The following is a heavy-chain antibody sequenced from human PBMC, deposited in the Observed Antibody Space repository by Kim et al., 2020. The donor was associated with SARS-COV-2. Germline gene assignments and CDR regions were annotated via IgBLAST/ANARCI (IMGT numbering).Heavy chain of an antibody. D-gene: IGHD6-13*01. J-gene: IGHJ4*02. Sequence: GGSLRLSCAASGFTFRSYSMNWVRQAPGKGLEWVSYINSRSSTIHYADSVRGRFTISRDNAQNSLYLHMNSLRGEDTAVYYCARDPTDGGSGWYHFDYWGQGTLVTVSS. CDR3: ARDPTDGGSGWYHFDY. CDR1: GFTFRSYS. CDR2: INSRSSTI. V-gene: IGHV3-48*04.